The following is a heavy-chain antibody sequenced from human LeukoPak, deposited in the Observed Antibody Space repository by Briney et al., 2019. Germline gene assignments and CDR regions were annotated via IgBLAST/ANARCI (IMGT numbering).Heavy chain of an antibody. CDR1: GGSISSSSYY. J-gene: IGHJ4*02. D-gene: IGHD2-8*01. CDR2: IYYSGST. V-gene: IGHV4-39*01. Sequence: PSETLSLTCTVSGGSISSSSYYWGWIRQPPGKGLGWIGSIYYSGSTYYNPSLKSRVTISVDTSKNQFSLKLSSVTAADTAVYYCARTPEGVYAITFDYWGQGTLVTVSS. CDR3: ARTPEGVYAITFDY.